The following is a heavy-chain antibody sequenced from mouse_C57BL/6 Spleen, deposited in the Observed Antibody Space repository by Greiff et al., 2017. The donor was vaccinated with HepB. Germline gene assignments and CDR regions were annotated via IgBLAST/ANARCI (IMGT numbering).Heavy chain of an antibody. V-gene: IGHV5-17*01. Sequence: EVKLVESGGGLVKPGGSLKLSCAASGFTFSDYGMHWVRQAPEKGLEWVAYISSGSSTIYYADTVKGRFTISIDNAKNTLFLQMTSLRSEDTAMYYCSRRIYYGSSYYAMDYWGQGTSVTVSS. CDR2: ISSGSSTI. J-gene: IGHJ4*01. CDR3: SRRIYYGSSYYAMDY. CDR1: GFTFSDYG. D-gene: IGHD1-1*01.